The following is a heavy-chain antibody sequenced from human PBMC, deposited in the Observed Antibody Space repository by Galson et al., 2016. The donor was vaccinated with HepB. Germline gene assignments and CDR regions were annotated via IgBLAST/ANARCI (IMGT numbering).Heavy chain of an antibody. J-gene: IGHJ1*01. CDR3: ARVVGDGNFGEYFQL. D-gene: IGHD3-16*01. Sequence: ETLSLTCAVYGGSFSDFYWSWIRQPPGKGLEWIGEINHSGSTHHNPSLKGRVATSVDTSKNQFSLNLNSVTAADAAIYYCARVVGDGNFGEYFQLWGRGTLVTVSS. V-gene: IGHV4-34*01. CDR2: INHSGST. CDR1: GGSFSDFY.